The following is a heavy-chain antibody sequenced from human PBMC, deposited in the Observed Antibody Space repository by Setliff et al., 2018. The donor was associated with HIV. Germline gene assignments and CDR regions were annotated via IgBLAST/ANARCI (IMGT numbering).Heavy chain of an antibody. CDR1: GFSVSNYY. J-gene: IGHJ4*02. V-gene: IGHV3-66*01. D-gene: IGHD6-6*01. CDR3: AREGSSAGGDY. CDR2: IYSGGDS. Sequence: GGSLRLSCAASGFSVSNYYMAWVRQAPGKGLEWVSTIYSGGDSYHADSVKGRFTISRDNAKNSLYLQMNSLRAEDTAVYYCAREGSSAGGDYWGQGTQVTVSS.